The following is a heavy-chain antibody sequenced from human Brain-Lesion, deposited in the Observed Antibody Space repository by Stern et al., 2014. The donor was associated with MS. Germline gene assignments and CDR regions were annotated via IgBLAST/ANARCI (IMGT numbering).Heavy chain of an antibody. D-gene: IGHD3-3*01. CDR3: ARDQRGITIFGVVTDYYSLGMDV. V-gene: IGHV1-2*02. J-gene: IGHJ6*02. Sequence: VQLVESGAEVKKPGASVKVSCKTSGYIFTGYYIHWVRQAPGQGLEWMAWINPNTGGTKYAQKFQGRVTMSRDTAIRTAYVELSSLTSDDTAVYYCARDQRGITIFGVVTDYYSLGMDVWGQGTTVTVSS. CDR1: GYIFTGYY. CDR2: INPNTGGT.